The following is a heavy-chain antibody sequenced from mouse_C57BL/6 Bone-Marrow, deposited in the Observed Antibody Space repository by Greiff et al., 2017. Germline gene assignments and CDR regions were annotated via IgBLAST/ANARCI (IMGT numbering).Heavy chain of an antibody. CDR3: TSYYYGSSYVAWFAY. CDR1: GFNIKDDH. CDR2: IDPENGDT. V-gene: IGHV14-4*01. Sequence: VQLQQSGAELVRPGASVKLSCTASGFNIKDDHMHWVKQRPEQGLEWIGWIDPENGDTEYASKFQGKATITADTSSNTAYLQLSSLTSEDTAVYYCTSYYYGSSYVAWFAYWGQGTLVTVSA. J-gene: IGHJ3*01. D-gene: IGHD1-1*01.